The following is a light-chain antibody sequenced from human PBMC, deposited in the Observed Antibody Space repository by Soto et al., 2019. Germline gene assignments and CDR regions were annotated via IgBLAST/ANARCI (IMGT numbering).Light chain of an antibody. CDR1: SSDVGGYNY. CDR3: SSYAIGNKPQ. V-gene: IGLV2-8*01. J-gene: IGLJ2*01. CDR2: EVN. Sequence: QSVLTQPPSASGPPGQSVTISCTGTSSDVGGYNYVSWYQQHPGKAPKLIIYEVNKRPSGVPDRFSGSKSDNTASLTVSGLQPEDEAVYHCSSYAIGNKPQFGGGTKLTVL.